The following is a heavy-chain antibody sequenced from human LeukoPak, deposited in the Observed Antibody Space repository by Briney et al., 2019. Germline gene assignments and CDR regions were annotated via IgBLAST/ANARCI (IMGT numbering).Heavy chain of an antibody. CDR1: GYTFTGYY. CDR3: ARVDEMATFNFDY. J-gene: IGHJ4*02. CDR2: INPNTGTT. V-gene: IGHV1-2*02. Sequence: ASVKVSCKASGYTFTGYYMHWVRQAPGQGLEWMGWINPNTGTTNYAQKFQGRVTLTRDTSISTAYMEVIRLRSDDTAMYYCARVDEMATFNFDYWGQGTLVTVSA. D-gene: IGHD5-24*01.